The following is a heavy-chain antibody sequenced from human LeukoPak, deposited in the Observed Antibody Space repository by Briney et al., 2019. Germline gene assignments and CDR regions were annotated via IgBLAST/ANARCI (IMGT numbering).Heavy chain of an antibody. D-gene: IGHD2/OR15-2a*01. CDR1: GYTFTSYG. V-gene: IGHV1-18*01. CDR3: ARTSTTYSYGAP. J-gene: IGHJ4*02. CDR2: ISPYNGNT. Sequence: GASVKVSCKASGYTFTSYGISWVRQAPGQGLEWMGWISPYNGNTNYAQILQGRVTMTTDTSTSTAYMALRSLRSDDTAVYYCARTSTTYSYGAPWGQGTLVTVSS.